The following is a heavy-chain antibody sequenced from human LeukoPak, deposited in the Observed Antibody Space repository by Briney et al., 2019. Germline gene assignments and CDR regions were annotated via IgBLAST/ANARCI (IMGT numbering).Heavy chain of an antibody. CDR2: IRSDGGAT. V-gene: IGHV3-74*01. CDR3: TGDWRNKAFAY. D-gene: IGHD3-3*01. Sequence: PGGSLRLYCEDSGFTFSKYWMHWVGQAPGKGLVWVSRIRSDGGATDYADSVKGRFTISRDNAKNTLYLQMNSLRVEDTALYCCTGDWRNKAFAYWGQGTLVTVSS. J-gene: IGHJ4*02. CDR1: GFTFSKYW.